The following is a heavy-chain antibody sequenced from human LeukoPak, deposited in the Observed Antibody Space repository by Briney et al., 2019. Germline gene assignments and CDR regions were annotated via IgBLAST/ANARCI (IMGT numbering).Heavy chain of an antibody. CDR1: GGTFSSYA. CDR3: AGGYCSGGSCYSDKD. CDR2: IIPILGIA. V-gene: IGHV1-69*04. J-gene: IGHJ4*02. Sequence: ASVKVSCKASGGTFSSYAISWVRQAPGQGLEWMGRIIPILGIANYAQKFQGRDTITADKSTSTAYMELSSLRSEDTAVYYCAGGYCSGGSCYSDKDWGQGTLVTVSS. D-gene: IGHD2-15*01.